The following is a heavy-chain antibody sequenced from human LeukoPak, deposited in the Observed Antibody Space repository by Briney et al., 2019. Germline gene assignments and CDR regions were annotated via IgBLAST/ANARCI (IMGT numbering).Heavy chain of an antibody. Sequence: WGSLRLTCEASGFPFSSYAMNWVRQAPGKGLEWVSTISGSGGSTYYADSVKGRFTISRDKSKNTVHLQMNSLRAEDTAVYYCAKERGYGYNHIDYWGQGTLVIVSS. CDR1: GFPFSSYA. D-gene: IGHD5-24*01. V-gene: IGHV3-23*01. CDR2: ISGSGGST. CDR3: AKERGYGYNHIDY. J-gene: IGHJ4*02.